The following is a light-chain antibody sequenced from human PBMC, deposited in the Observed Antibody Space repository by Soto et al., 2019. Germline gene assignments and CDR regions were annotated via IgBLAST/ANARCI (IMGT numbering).Light chain of an antibody. Sequence: EIVLTQSPGTLSLSPGERATLSCRASQSVSSSYLAWYQQNRGQAPRLLIYGASSRAPGIPDRFGGSGSGTGFTLTISRLEPEEFAVYYCQQYGSSRWTVGQGDKVEI. V-gene: IGKV3-20*01. CDR2: GAS. CDR1: QSVSSSY. J-gene: IGKJ1*01. CDR3: QQYGSSRWT.